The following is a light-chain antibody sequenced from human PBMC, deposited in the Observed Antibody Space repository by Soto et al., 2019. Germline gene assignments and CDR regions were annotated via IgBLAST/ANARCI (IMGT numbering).Light chain of an antibody. CDR3: VLYMGSGIWV. CDR2: STN. V-gene: IGLV8-61*01. Sequence: QTVVTQEPSFSVSPGGTVTLTCGLSSGSVSTSYYPRWYQQTPGQAPRTLIYSTNTRSSGVPDRFSGSILGNKAALTITGAQADDESDYYCVLYMGSGIWVFGGGTKVTVL. CDR1: SGSVSTSYY. J-gene: IGLJ3*02.